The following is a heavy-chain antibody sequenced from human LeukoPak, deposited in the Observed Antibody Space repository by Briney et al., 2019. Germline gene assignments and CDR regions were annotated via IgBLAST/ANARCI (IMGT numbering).Heavy chain of an antibody. V-gene: IGHV4-61*02. CDR1: GGSISSGSYY. CDR3: ARVVEKYSSSGYHFDY. J-gene: IGHJ4*02. CDR2: IYSSGST. D-gene: IGHD6-6*01. Sequence: PSETLSFTCTVSGGSISSGSYYWSWIRQPAGKGLEWIGRIYSSGSTNYNPSLKSRVTISVDTSKNQFSLKLSSVTAADTAVYYCARVVEKYSSSGYHFDYWGQGTLVTVSS.